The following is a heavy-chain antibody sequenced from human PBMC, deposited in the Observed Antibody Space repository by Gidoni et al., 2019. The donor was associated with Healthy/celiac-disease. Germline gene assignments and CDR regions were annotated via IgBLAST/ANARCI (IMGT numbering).Heavy chain of an antibody. Sequence: QVQLVQSGAEVKKPGSSVKVSCKASGGTFSRSAISWVRQAPGQGLEWMGGIIPIFGTANYAQKFQGRVTITADKSTSTAYMELSSLRSEDTAVYYCARAEREYYYDSSGYYSLDYWGQGTLVTVSS. CDR3: ARAEREYYYDSSGYYSLDY. CDR1: GGTFSRSA. V-gene: IGHV1-69*06. D-gene: IGHD3-22*01. J-gene: IGHJ4*02. CDR2: IIPIFGTA.